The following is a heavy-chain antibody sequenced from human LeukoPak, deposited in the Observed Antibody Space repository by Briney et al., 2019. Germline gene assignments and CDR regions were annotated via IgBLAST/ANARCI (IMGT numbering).Heavy chain of an antibody. J-gene: IGHJ4*02. CDR1: GYTFTSYG. CDR2: ISAHNGNT. V-gene: IGHV1-18*01. D-gene: IGHD3-10*01. CDR3: ARDLITMVRGVIIPPFDY. Sequence: ASVKVSCKASGYTFTSYGISWVRQAPGQRLEWMGWISAHNGNTNYAQKLQGRVTMTTDTSPSTAYMELRSLRSDDTAVYYCARDLITMVRGVIIPPFDYWGQGTLVTVSS.